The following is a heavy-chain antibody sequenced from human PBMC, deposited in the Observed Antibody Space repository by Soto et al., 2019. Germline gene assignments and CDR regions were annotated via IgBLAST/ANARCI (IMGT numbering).Heavy chain of an antibody. D-gene: IGHD4-4*01. CDR2: IYYSGST. CDR3: ARVRTVSPRGWFDP. V-gene: IGHV4-31*03. CDR1: GGSISSGGYY. Sequence: SETLSLTCTVSGGSISSGGYYWSWIRQHPGKGLEWIGYIYYSGSTYYNPSLKSRVTISVDTSKNQFSLKLSSVTAADTAVYYCARVRTVSPRGWFDPWGQGTLVTVSS. J-gene: IGHJ5*02.